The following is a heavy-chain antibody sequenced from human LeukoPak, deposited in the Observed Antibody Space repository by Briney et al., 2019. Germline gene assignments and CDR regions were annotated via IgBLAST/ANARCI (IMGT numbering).Heavy chain of an antibody. CDR2: IYHSGST. J-gene: IGHJ6*03. D-gene: IGHD2-8*01. Sequence: SETLSLTCTVSGGSISSGGYYWSWIRQPPGKGLEWIGYIYHSGSTYYNPSLKSRVTISVDRSKNQFSLKLTSVTAADTAVYYCARDEWNGYYYMDVWGKGTTVTVSS. V-gene: IGHV4-30-2*01. CDR1: GGSISSGGYY. CDR3: ARDEWNGYYYMDV.